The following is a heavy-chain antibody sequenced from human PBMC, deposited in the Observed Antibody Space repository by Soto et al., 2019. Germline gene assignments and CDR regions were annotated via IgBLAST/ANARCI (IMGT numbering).Heavy chain of an antibody. CDR1: GFTFSSYA. CDR2: ISYDGSNK. Sequence: PGGSLRLSCAASGFTFSSYAMHWVRQAPGKGLEWVAVISYDGSNKYYADSVKGRFTISRDNSKNTLHLQMNSLRAEDTAVYYCAAGTFDIWGQGTMVTVSS. V-gene: IGHV3-30-3*01. J-gene: IGHJ3*02. CDR3: AAGTFDI.